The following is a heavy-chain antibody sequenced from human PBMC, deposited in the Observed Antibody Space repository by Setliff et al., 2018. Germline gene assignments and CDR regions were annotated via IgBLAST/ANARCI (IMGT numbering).Heavy chain of an antibody. D-gene: IGHD3-22*01. Sequence: LSLTCTVSGDSISSGDDFWSWIRQPPGKGLEWIGSIYYTTNGHYNPSLKSRVTMSVDTSKNQFSLKLSSVTAADTAVYYCARAITVIDGPLAEYYFDYWGQGTLVTVSS. J-gene: IGHJ4*02. V-gene: IGHV4-30-4*08. CDR1: GDSISSGDDF. CDR3: ARAITVIDGPLAEYYFDY. CDR2: IYYTTNG.